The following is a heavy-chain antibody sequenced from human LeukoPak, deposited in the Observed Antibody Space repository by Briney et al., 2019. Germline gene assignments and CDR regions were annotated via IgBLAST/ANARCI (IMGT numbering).Heavy chain of an antibody. Sequence: GGSLRLSCAASGFTFSSYWMSWVRQAPGKGLEWVSYISSSGSTIYYADSVKGRFTISRDNSKNTLYLQMNSLRAEDTAVYYCARLRDDSSAPVDYWGQGTLVTVPS. D-gene: IGHD3-22*01. J-gene: IGHJ4*02. CDR3: ARLRDDSSAPVDY. CDR1: GFTFSSYW. V-gene: IGHV3-48*01. CDR2: ISSSGSTI.